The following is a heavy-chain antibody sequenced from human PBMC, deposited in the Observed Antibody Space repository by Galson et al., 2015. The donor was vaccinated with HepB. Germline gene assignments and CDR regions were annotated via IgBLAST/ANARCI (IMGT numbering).Heavy chain of an antibody. CDR1: GGTFSRHT. D-gene: IGHD3-22*01. J-gene: IGHJ4*02. Sequence: SVKVSCKASGGTFSRHTISWLRQAPGQGLEWMGGIIPIFGSGNYAQKFRGRVTITADESKSTTYMELSSLRSEDTAVYYCARQYDTSGYYPNWGQGTLVTVSS. CDR2: IIPIFGSG. CDR3: ARQYDTSGYYPN. V-gene: IGHV1-69*13.